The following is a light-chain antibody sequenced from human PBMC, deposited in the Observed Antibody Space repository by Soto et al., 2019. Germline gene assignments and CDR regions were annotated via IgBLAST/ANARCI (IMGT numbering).Light chain of an antibody. CDR1: SSDVGFYNH. V-gene: IGLV2-23*02. Sequence: QSVLTQPASVSGSPGQSITISCTGASSDVGFYNHVFWYQQHPGKTPKLLIYEVNQRPSGVSDRFSGSKSGNTASLTISGLQAEDEADYYCCSFTTTYTYVFGTGTKLTVL. CDR2: EVN. J-gene: IGLJ1*01. CDR3: CSFTTTYTYV.